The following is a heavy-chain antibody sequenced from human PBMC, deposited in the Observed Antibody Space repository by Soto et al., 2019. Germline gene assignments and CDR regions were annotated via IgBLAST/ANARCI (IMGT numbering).Heavy chain of an antibody. J-gene: IGHJ5*02. CDR2: IYYSGST. CDR3: ARDIGCSGGSCYPNNPSNWFDP. CDR1: GGSISSYY. D-gene: IGHD2-15*01. V-gene: IGHV4-59*01. Sequence: PSETLSLTCTVSGGSISSYYWNWIRQPPGKGLEWIGYIYYSGSTNYNPSLKSRVTISVDTSKNQFSLKLSSVTAADTAVYYCARDIGCSGGSCYPNNPSNWFDPWGQGTLVTVSS.